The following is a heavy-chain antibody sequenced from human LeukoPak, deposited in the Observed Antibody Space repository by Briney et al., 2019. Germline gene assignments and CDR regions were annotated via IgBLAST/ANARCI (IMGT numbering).Heavy chain of an antibody. V-gene: IGHV4-31*03. Sequence: SETLSLTCTVSGGSISSGGYYWSWIRQHPGKGLEWIGYIYYSGSTYYNPSLKSRVTISVDTSKNQFSLKLSSVTAADTAVYYCARDLTVVGSDAFDIWGQGTMVTVSS. CDR1: GGSISSGGYY. CDR3: ARDLTVVGSDAFDI. CDR2: IYYSGST. D-gene: IGHD1-26*01. J-gene: IGHJ3*02.